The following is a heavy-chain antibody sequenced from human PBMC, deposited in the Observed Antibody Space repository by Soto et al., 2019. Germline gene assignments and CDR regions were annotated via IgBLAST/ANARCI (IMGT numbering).Heavy chain of an antibody. V-gene: IGHV3-9*01. CDR1: GFTFDDYA. Sequence: EVQLVESGGGLVQPGRSLRLSCAASGFTFDDYAMHWVRQAPGKGLEWVPGISWNSGSICYADSVKGRFTISRDNAKNSLYLQMNRLRAEDTALYYCAKDMSYTAMALDAFDIWGQGTMVTVSS. CDR2: ISWNSGSI. CDR3: AKDMSYTAMALDAFDI. J-gene: IGHJ3*02. D-gene: IGHD5-18*01.